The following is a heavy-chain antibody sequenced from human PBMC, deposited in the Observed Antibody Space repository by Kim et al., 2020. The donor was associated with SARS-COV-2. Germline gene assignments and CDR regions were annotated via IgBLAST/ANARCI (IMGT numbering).Heavy chain of an antibody. CDR3: ATTIAAAAPLFDY. Sequence: YAGSVKGPFTISRDNSKNTLYLQMNSLRAEDTAVYYCATTIAAAAPLFDYWGQGTLVTVSS. V-gene: IGHV3-30*01. D-gene: IGHD6-13*01. J-gene: IGHJ4*02.